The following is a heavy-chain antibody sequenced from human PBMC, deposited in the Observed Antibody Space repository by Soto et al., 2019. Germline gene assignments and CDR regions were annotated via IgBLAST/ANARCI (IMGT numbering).Heavy chain of an antibody. CDR3: AGDFGLGLSDY. CDR2: INAGNGNT. CDR1: GYTFTSYA. D-gene: IGHD3-16*01. Sequence: QVQLVQSGAEVKKPGASVKVSCKASGYTFTSYAMHWVRQAPGQRLEWMGWINAGNGNTKYSPKIQGRVTITRDTSASTAYMELSGLRSEDTAVYSCAGDFGLGLSDYWGQGTLVTVSS. J-gene: IGHJ4*02. V-gene: IGHV1-3*01.